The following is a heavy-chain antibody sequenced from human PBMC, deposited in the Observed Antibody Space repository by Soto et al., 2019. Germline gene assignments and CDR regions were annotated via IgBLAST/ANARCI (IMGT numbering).Heavy chain of an antibody. Sequence: EVQLLESGGGLVQPGGSLRLSCAASGFTFSSYAMSWVRQAPGKGLEWVSAISGSGGSTYYADSVKGRFTISRDNSKNTLYLQMNSLRAEDTAVYYCAKDLFRAAAGYDACDIRGQGTMVTVSS. D-gene: IGHD6-13*01. CDR3: AKDLFRAAAGYDACDI. CDR1: GFTFSSYA. V-gene: IGHV3-23*01. CDR2: ISGSGGST. J-gene: IGHJ3*02.